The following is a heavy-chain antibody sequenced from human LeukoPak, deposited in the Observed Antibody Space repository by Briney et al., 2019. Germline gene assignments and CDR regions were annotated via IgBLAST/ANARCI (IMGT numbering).Heavy chain of an antibody. V-gene: IGHV4-39*01. CDR3: ARRIMVRGGEDYYYGMDV. CDR1: GGSISSSSYY. J-gene: IGHJ6*02. D-gene: IGHD3-10*01. Sequence: SETLSLTCTVSGGSISSSSYYWGWIRQPPGKGLEWIGSIYYSGSTYYNPSLKSRVTISVDTSKNQFSLKLSSVTAADTAVYYCARRIMVRGGEDYYYGMDVWGQGTTVTVSS. CDR2: IYYSGST.